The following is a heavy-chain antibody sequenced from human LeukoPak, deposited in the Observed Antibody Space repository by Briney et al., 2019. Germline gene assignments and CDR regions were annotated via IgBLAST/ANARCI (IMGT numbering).Heavy chain of an antibody. Sequence: GGSLRLSCAGSRFTFSSYNMHWVRQAPGKGLEWVAVISYDGSNTYYADSVKGRFTISRDNSKNTLYVQMNRLRAEDTALYHCAREIGSGNYFDYWGQGTLVTVSS. CDR2: ISYDGSNT. CDR1: RFTFSSYN. CDR3: AREIGSGNYFDY. D-gene: IGHD1-26*01. J-gene: IGHJ4*02. V-gene: IGHV3-30-3*01.